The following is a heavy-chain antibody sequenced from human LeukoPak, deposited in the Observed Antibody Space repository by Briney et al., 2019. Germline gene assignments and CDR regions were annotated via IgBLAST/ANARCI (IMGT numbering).Heavy chain of an antibody. Sequence: KSSETLSLTCAVSGYSISSGYYWGWIRPPPGKGLEWIGSIYHSGSTYYNPSLKSRVTISVDTSKNQFSLKLSSVTAADTAVYYCARHKEFAFDYWGQGTLVTVSS. CDR2: IYHSGST. J-gene: IGHJ4*02. CDR1: GYSISSGYY. V-gene: IGHV4-38-2*01. CDR3: ARHKEFAFDY.